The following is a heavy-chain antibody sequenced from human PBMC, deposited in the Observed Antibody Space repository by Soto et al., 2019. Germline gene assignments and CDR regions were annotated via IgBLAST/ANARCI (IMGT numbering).Heavy chain of an antibody. CDR1: GFTFSSYA. CDR2: ISGSGGST. J-gene: IGHJ4*02. D-gene: IGHD6-6*01. CDR3: AKGVAARPKYFDY. Sequence: GGSLRLSCAASGFTFSSYAMSWVRQAPGKGLEWVSAISGSGGSTYYADSVKGRVTISRDNSKNTLYLQMNSLRAEDTAVYYCAKGVAARPKYFDYWGQGTLVTVSS. V-gene: IGHV3-23*01.